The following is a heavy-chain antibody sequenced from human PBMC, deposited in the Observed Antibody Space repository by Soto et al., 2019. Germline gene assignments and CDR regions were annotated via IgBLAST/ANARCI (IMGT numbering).Heavy chain of an antibody. D-gene: IGHD6-6*01. J-gene: IGHJ5*02. CDR1: GYSISSGYY. Sequence: SETLSLTCAVSGYSISSGYYWGWIRQPPGKGLEWIGSIYHSGSTYYNPSLKSRVTISVDTSKNQFSLKLSSVTAADTAVYYCASIAARPGWFDPWGQGTLVTVSS. V-gene: IGHV4-38-2*01. CDR3: ASIAARPGWFDP. CDR2: IYHSGST.